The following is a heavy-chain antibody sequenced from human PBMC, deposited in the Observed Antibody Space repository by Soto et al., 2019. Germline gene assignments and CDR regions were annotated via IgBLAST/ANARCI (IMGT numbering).Heavy chain of an antibody. CDR2: VFHTGNT. CDR1: GDSMTRSVW. V-gene: IGHV4-4*02. CDR3: ARKAWVRFDY. J-gene: IGHJ4*02. D-gene: IGHD7-27*01. Sequence: QVQMQESGPGLVKPSGTPSLTCTVSGDSMTRSVWWTWVRQPPGKGLEWIGEVFHTGNTNYNPSLKSRVTMSVDKSTNEFSLKVTSVTAAATAIYYCARKAWVRFDYWGQGALVTVSS.